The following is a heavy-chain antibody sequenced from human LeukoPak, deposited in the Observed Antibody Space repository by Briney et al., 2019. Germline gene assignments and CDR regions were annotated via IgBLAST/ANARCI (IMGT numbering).Heavy chain of an antibody. CDR2: IYTSGST. CDR1: GGSISSYY. J-gene: IGHJ4*02. CDR3: ARGPYDFWGGYFDY. D-gene: IGHD3-3*01. V-gene: IGHV4-4*07. Sequence: SETLSLTCTVSGGSISSYYWSWIRQPAGKGLEWIGRIYTSGSTNYNPSLKSRVTMSVDTSKNQFSLKLSSVTAADTAVYYCARGPYDFWGGYFDYWGQGTLVTVSS.